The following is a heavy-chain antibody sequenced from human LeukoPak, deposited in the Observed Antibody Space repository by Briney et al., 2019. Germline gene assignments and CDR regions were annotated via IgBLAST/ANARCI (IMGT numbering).Heavy chain of an antibody. D-gene: IGHD3-9*01. CDR1: GFTFSSYS. Sequence: PGRSLRLSCAASGFTFSSYSLHWVRQAPGKGLEWVAVISYDGSNKYYADSVKGRFTISRDNSKNTLYLQINSLRAEDTAVYYCASHLRYFDWAPDYYYGIDVWGQGTTVTVSS. V-gene: IGHV3-30-3*01. J-gene: IGHJ6*02. CDR3: ASHLRYFDWAPDYYYGIDV. CDR2: ISYDGSNK.